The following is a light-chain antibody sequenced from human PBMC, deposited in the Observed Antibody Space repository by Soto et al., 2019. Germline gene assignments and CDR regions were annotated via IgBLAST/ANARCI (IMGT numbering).Light chain of an antibody. CDR1: QSLLGSGGHNY. CDR3: MQALQTPRT. V-gene: IGKV2-28*01. CDR2: LGS. Sequence: DIVLTQSPLSLPVTPGEPASLSCRSSQSLLGSGGHNYLDWYVQKPGQPPQVVIFLGSHRPSGVPDRFSGSGSGTDFTLKISRVEAEDVGVYFCMQALQTPRTFGQGTRVEI. J-gene: IGKJ1*01.